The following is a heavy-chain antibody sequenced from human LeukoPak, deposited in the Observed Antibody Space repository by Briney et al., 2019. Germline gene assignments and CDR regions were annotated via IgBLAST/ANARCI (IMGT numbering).Heavy chain of an antibody. J-gene: IGHJ3*02. CDR3: AREQFGSDDALDI. CDR1: GFTFSSYG. V-gene: IGHV3-33*01. CDR2: IWYDGSNK. Sequence: GGSLILSCAASGFTFSSYGMHWVRQAPGKGLEWVAVIWYDGSNKFYGDSVKGRFTTSRDNSKNTVALQMNSLRDEDTAVYYCAREQFGSDDALDIWGQGTTVIVSS. D-gene: IGHD5-24*01.